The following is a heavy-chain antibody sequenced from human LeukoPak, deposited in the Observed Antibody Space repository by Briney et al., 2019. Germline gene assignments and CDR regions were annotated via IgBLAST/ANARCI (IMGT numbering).Heavy chain of an antibody. Sequence: GGSLRLSCAASGFTFSSYSMTWVRQAPGKGLEWVSYISSSSSTIYYADSVKGRFTISRDNAKNSLYLQMNSLRAEDTAVYYCASDFFYCDYVQWARLVGMDVWGQGTTVTVSS. CDR3: ASDFFYCDYVQWARLVGMDV. CDR1: GFTFSSYS. D-gene: IGHD4-17*01. CDR2: ISSSSSTI. J-gene: IGHJ6*02. V-gene: IGHV3-48*01.